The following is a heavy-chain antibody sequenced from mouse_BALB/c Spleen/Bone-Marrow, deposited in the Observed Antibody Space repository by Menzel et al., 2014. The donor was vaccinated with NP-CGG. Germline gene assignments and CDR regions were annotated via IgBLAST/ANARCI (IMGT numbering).Heavy chain of an antibody. CDR3: ARKGAMITHYYAMDY. V-gene: IGHV5-17*02. CDR2: ISIGSSTI. J-gene: IGHJ4*01. CDR1: GFTFSSFG. Sequence: DVKLVESGGGLVQPGGSRKLSCAASGFTFSSFGMHWVRQAPEKGLEWVAYISIGSSTIYYADTVKGRFTISRDNPKNTLFLQMTSLRSEDTAMYYCARKGAMITHYYAMDYWGQGTSVTVSS. D-gene: IGHD2-4*01.